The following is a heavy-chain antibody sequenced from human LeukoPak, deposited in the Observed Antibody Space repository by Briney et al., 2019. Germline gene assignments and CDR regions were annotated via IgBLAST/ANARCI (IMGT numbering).Heavy chain of an antibody. CDR1: GYTFTSYY. Sequence: AASVKVSCKASGYTFTSYYMHWVRQAPGQGLEWMGIINPSGGSTSYAQKFQGRVTMTRDTSTSTVYMELSSPRSEDTAVYYCASSWNLDANWFDPWGQGTLVTVSS. CDR2: INPSGGST. CDR3: ASSWNLDANWFDP. J-gene: IGHJ5*02. D-gene: IGHD1-7*01. V-gene: IGHV1-46*01.